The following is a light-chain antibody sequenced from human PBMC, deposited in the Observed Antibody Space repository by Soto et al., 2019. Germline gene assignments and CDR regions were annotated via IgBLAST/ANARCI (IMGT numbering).Light chain of an antibody. J-gene: IGKJ1*01. CDR2: RAS. V-gene: IGKV1-5*03. CDR1: QSISSW. CDR3: QQYNTYSSP. Sequence: DIQMTQSPSTLAASIGDRVTITCRASQSISSWLAWYQQKPGKAPKLLIYRASSLESGVPTRFSGSQSGTEFTLTISSLQPDDFATYYCQQYNTYSSPFGQGTKLDIK.